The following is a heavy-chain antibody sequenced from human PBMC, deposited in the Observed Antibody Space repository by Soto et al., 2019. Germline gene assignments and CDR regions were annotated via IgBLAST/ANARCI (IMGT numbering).Heavy chain of an antibody. CDR3: AREHYYGSGSLNYYGMDV. J-gene: IGHJ6*02. Sequence: GASVKVSCKASGYTFTSYGISWVRQAPGQGLEWMGWISAYNGNTNYAQKLQGRVTMTTDTSTSTAYMELRSLRSDDTAVYYCAREHYYGSGSLNYYGMDVGGQGTTVTVS. CDR2: ISAYNGNT. D-gene: IGHD3-10*01. CDR1: GYTFTSYG. V-gene: IGHV1-18*04.